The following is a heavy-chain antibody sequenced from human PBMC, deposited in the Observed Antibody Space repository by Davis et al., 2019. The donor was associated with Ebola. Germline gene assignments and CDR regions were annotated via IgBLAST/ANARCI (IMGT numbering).Heavy chain of an antibody. J-gene: IGHJ4*02. CDR3: ARAGNYRFDY. D-gene: IGHD1-7*01. CDR2: MNNDGSTI. V-gene: IGHV3-74*01. Sequence: PGGSLRLSCVASGFPFSSYWMHWVRQVPGKGLLWVSRMNNDGSTIDYADSVKGRFTISRDNAKSTLYLQMNSLSDEDTAVYYCARAGNYRFDYWGQGTLVIVSS. CDR1: GFPFSSYW.